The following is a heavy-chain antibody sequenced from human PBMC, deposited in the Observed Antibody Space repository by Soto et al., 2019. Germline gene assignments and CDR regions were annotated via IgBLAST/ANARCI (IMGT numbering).Heavy chain of an antibody. CDR3: TTDAGRFLEWQLDY. V-gene: IGHV3-15*07. Sequence: PGGSLRLSCAASGFTFSNAWMNWVRQAPGKGLEWVGRIKSKTDGGTTDYAAPVKGRFTISRDDSKNTLYLQMNSLKTEDTAVYYCTTDAGRFLEWQLDYWGQGTLVTVSS. D-gene: IGHD3-3*01. CDR2: IKSKTDGGTT. CDR1: GFTFSNAW. J-gene: IGHJ4*02.